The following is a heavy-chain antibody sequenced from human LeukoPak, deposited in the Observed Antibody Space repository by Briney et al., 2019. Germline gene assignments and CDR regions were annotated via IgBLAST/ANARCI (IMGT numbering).Heavy chain of an antibody. D-gene: IGHD3-22*01. V-gene: IGHV1-46*01. CDR1: GYTFTSYY. CDR2: INPSGGST. Sequence: ASVKVSCKASGYTFTSYYMHWVRQAPGQGLEWMGIINPSGGSTSYAQKFQGRVTMTRDMSTSTVYMELSSLRSEDTAVYYCARDYGTLGSGYHFDYWGQGTLVTVSS. J-gene: IGHJ4*02. CDR3: ARDYGTLGSGYHFDY.